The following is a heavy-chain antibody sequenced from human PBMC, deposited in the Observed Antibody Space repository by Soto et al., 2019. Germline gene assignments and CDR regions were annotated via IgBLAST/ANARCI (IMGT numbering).Heavy chain of an antibody. D-gene: IGHD2-8*02. CDR2: ITPIFGRT. CDR3: ATVPGIVLVPTKHPLGASFDL. Sequence: QVQLVQSGAEVKKPGSSVKVSCKASGGTLNSYTITWVRQAPGQGLEWMGGITPIFGRTNYAQKFQDRVTVTAADSTNTTYMELRDLTSVDTAVYYCATVPGIVLVPTKHPLGASFDLWGEGALVTVSS. CDR1: GGTLNSYT. V-gene: IGHV1-69*01. J-gene: IGHJ5*02.